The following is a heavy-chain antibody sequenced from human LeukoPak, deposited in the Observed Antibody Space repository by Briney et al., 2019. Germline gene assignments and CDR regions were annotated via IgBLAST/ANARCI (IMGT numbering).Heavy chain of an antibody. CDR2: IFHSGST. CDR1: GGSITSSSYY. CDR3: ARRRDGYNEDFFDY. D-gene: IGHD5-24*01. Sequence: PSETLSLTCTVSGGSITSSSYYWVWVRQPPGKGLEWIGSIFHSGSTYYNASLKSRVTISVDTSRNQFSLKLSSVTAADTAVYYCARRRDGYNEDFFDYWGQGTLVTVSS. V-gene: IGHV4-39*01. J-gene: IGHJ4*02.